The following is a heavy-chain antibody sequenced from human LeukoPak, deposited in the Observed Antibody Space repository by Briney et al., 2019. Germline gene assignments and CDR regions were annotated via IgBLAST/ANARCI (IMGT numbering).Heavy chain of an antibody. CDR3: ARRAWFGEPIPAFDY. J-gene: IGHJ4*02. D-gene: IGHD3-10*01. Sequence: AGGSLRLSCAASGFTFSSYSMNWVRQAPGKGLEWVSSISSSSSYIYYADSVKGRFTISRDDAKNSLYLQMNSLRAEDTAVYYCARRAWFGEPIPAFDYWGQGTLVTVSS. CDR1: GFTFSSYS. CDR2: ISSSSSYI. V-gene: IGHV3-21*01.